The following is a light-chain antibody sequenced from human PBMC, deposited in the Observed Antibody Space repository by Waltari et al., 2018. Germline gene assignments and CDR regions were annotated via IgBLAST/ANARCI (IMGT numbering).Light chain of an antibody. CDR3: QQYHKWPPGG. CDR2: AAS. Sequence: VVTQSPATLSVSPGTTVPLSCRASQRVNTNLAWYQQKPGQAPRLLIFAASTRAPGIPSRFGGSGSGTEFTLTITSLQFEDVGVYFCQQYHKWPPGGFGGGTKVEIE. J-gene: IGKJ4*01. CDR1: QRVNTN. V-gene: IGKV3-15*01.